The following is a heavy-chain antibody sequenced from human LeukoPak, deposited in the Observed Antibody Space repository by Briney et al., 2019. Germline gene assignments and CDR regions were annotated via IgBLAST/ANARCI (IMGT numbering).Heavy chain of an antibody. CDR1: GFTFSSYA. CDR3: ASGGSGKNYFDY. D-gene: IGHD3-10*01. Sequence: GGSLRLSCAASGFTFSSYAMHWVRQAPGKGLEWVAVISYDGSNKYYADSVKGRFTISRDNSKNTLYLQMNSLRAEDTAVYYCASGGSGKNYFDYWGQGTLVTVSS. J-gene: IGHJ4*02. CDR2: ISYDGSNK. V-gene: IGHV3-30-3*01.